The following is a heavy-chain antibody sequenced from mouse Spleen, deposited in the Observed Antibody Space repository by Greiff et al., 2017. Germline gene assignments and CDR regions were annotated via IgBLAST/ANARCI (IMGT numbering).Heavy chain of an antibody. J-gene: IGHJ4*01. CDR2: ISSGSSTI. Sequence: DVKLVESGGGLVQPGGSRKLSCAASGFTFSSFGMHWVRQAPEKGLEWVAYISSGSSTIYYADTVKGRFTISRDNPKNTLFLQMTSLRSEDTAMYYCARRGRYDGYAMDYWGQGTSVTVSS. CDR3: ARRGRYDGYAMDY. V-gene: IGHV5-17*02. D-gene: IGHD2-14*01. CDR1: GFTFSSFG.